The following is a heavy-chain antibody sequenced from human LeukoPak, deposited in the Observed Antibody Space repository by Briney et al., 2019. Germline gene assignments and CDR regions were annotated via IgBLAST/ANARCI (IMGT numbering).Heavy chain of an antibody. CDR1: GSTFNTHA. CDR2: INGNGAST. V-gene: IGHV3-23*01. D-gene: IGHD2-15*01. Sequence: GGSLRLSCAASGSTFNTHAMSWVRQAPGKGLEWVSGINGNGASTYYSDSVKGRFTISRDNSKNTLYLQMSSLRAEDTAVYYCAKDQGYYYLDYWGRGTLVTVSS. CDR3: AKDQGYYYLDY. J-gene: IGHJ4*02.